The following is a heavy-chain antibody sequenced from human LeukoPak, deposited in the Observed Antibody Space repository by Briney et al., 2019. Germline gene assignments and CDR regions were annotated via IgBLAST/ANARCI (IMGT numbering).Heavy chain of an antibody. D-gene: IGHD4-11*01. V-gene: IGHV3-30*02. Sequence: GGSLRLSCAASGFTFSSYGMHWVCQAPGKGLEWVAFIRYDGSNKYYADSVKGRFTISRDNSKNTLYLQMNSLRAEDTAVYYCASKPKYTVNPVDVWGKGTTVIVSS. CDR3: ASKPKYTVNPVDV. CDR2: IRYDGSNK. CDR1: GFTFSSYG. J-gene: IGHJ6*04.